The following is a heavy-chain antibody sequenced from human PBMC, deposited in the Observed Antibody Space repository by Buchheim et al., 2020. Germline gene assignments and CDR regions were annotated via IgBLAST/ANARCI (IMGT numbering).Heavy chain of an antibody. V-gene: IGHV3-11*06. CDR2: ISTSIIYT. CDR1: GFSFSDYY. J-gene: IGHJ4*02. D-gene: IGHD1-7*01. Sequence: QVQLAESGGGLVKPGGSLRLSCAASGFSFSDYYMNWIRQAPGRGLEWIAYISTSIIYTNYADSVKGRFTISRDNAKHLLYLQMNSLRPEDSAVYYCARGRTTSLRTSDYWGQGTL. CDR3: ARGRTTSLRTSDY.